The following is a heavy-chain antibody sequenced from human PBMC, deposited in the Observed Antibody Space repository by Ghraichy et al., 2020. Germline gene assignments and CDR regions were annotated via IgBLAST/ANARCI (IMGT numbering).Heavy chain of an antibody. CDR2: ISGSGGST. Sequence: GGSLRLSCAASGFTFSSYAMSWVRQAPGKGLEWVSAISGSGGSTYYADSVKGRFTISRDNSKNTLYLQMNSLRAEDTAVYYCAILPGEQQLVRGDYWGQGTLVTVSS. D-gene: IGHD6-13*01. J-gene: IGHJ4*02. CDR1: GFTFSSYA. CDR3: AILPGEQQLVRGDY. V-gene: IGHV3-23*01.